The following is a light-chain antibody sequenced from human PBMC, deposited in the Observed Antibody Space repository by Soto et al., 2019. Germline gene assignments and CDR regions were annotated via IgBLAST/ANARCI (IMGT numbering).Light chain of an antibody. CDR2: LTS. Sequence: DIQMTQSPSSLSASVGDRVTITCRASRSIGNYLNWYQQKPESAPKLLIYLTSSLQSGVPSRFSGSGSGTDFTLTISSLQPEDFATYYCHQSYSTPYSFGQGTKLEIK. V-gene: IGKV1-39*01. J-gene: IGKJ2*01. CDR1: RSIGNY. CDR3: HQSYSTPYS.